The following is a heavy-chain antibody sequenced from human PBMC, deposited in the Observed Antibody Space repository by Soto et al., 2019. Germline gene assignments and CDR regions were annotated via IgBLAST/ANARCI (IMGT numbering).Heavy chain of an antibody. Sequence: QVQLVQSGAEVKKPGSSVKVSCKASGGTFSSYTISWVRQAPGQGLEWMGRIIPILGIANYAQKFQGRVTITADKSTSTAYMELRSLRSEDTAVYYCASGWGSYDILTGDYYYYGMDVWGQGTTVTVSS. D-gene: IGHD3-9*01. CDR3: ASGWGSYDILTGDYYYYGMDV. CDR2: IIPILGIA. J-gene: IGHJ6*02. CDR1: GGTFSSYT. V-gene: IGHV1-69*02.